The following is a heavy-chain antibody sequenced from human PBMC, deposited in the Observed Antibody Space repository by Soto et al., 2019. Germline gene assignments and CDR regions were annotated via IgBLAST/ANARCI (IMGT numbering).Heavy chain of an antibody. J-gene: IGHJ4*02. V-gene: IGHV3-7*01. CDR2: IKQDGSEQ. Sequence: EVQLVESGGGLVQPGGSLRLSCVGSGFTLSSYWMSWARQAPGKGLEWLANIKQDGSEQHYVDSVKGRFSISRDNAQNSLFLHMSSLRDDDTAVYYCARGSSLNYWGQGTLVTVSS. CDR1: GFTLSSYW. D-gene: IGHD6-13*01. CDR3: ARGSSLNY.